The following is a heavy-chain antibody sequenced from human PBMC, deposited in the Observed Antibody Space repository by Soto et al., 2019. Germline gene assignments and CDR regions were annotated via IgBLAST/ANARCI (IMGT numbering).Heavy chain of an antibody. J-gene: IGHJ4*02. CDR1: GGSISSYY. CDR2: IYYSGST. D-gene: IGHD2-8*02. V-gene: IGHV4-59*12. Sequence: PSETLSLTCTVSGGSISSYYWSWIRKPPGKGMEWIGYIYYSGSTNYNPSLKSRVTISVDTSKNQFSLKLTSVTAAVTALYYCARDKITGLFGYWGQGTLVTVSS. CDR3: ARDKITGLFGY.